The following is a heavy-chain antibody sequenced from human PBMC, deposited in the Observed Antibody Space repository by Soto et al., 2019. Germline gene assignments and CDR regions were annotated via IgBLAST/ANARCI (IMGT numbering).Heavy chain of an antibody. J-gene: IGHJ4*02. V-gene: IGHV3-21*01. CDR1: GFTFSSYS. Sequence: GGSLRLSCAASGFTFSSYSMNWVRQAPGKGLEWVSSISSSSSYIYYADSVKGRFTISRDNAKNSLYLQMNSLRAEDTAVYYCARVVVVPAATDDYWGQGTLVTVSS. CDR3: ARVVVVPAATDDY. CDR2: ISSSSSYI. D-gene: IGHD2-2*01.